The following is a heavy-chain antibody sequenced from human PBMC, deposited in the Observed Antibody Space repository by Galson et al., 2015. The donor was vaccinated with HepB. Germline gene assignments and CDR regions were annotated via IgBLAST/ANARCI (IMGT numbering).Heavy chain of an antibody. CDR1: GYTFTSYY. CDR2: INPSGGSS. CDR3: ARAPIVVVPASPYGMDV. J-gene: IGHJ6*02. D-gene: IGHD2-2*01. Sequence: SVTVSCKASGYTFTSYYMHWVRQAPGQGLEWMGIINPSGGSSSYAQKFQGRVTMTRDTSTSTVYMELSSLRSEDTAVYYCARAPIVVVPASPYGMDVWGQGTTVTVSS. V-gene: IGHV1-46*01.